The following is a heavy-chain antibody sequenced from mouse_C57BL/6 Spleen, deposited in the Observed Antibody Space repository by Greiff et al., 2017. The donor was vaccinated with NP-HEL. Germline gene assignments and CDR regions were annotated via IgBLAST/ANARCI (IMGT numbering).Heavy chain of an antibody. CDR2: INPNNGGT. CDR3: ANYGNFSWFAY. CDR1: GYTFTDYN. J-gene: IGHJ3*01. V-gene: IGHV1-22*01. D-gene: IGHD2-1*01. Sequence: VQLQQSGPELVKPGASVKMSCKASGYTFTDYNMHWVKQSHGKSLEWIGYINPNNGGTSYNQKFKGKATLTVNKSSSTAYMELRSLTSEDSAVYYCANYGNFSWFAYWGQGTLVTVSA.